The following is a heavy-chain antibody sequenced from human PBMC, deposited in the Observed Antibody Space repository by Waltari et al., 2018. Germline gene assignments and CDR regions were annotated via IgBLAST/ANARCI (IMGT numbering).Heavy chain of an antibody. J-gene: IGHJ3*02. Sequence: EVQLVESGGGLVKPGGSLRLSCAASGFTFSNAWMSWVRQAPGKGLEWDGRIKSKTDGGTTDYAAPVKGRFTISRDDSKNTLYLQMNSLKTEDTAVYYCTTEVIAAAVTDAFDIWGQGTMVTVSS. D-gene: IGHD6-13*01. CDR1: GFTFSNAW. CDR2: IKSKTDGGTT. CDR3: TTEVIAAAVTDAFDI. V-gene: IGHV3-15*01.